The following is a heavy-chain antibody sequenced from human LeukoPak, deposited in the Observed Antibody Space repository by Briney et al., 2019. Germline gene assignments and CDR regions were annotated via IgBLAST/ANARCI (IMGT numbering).Heavy chain of an antibody. CDR1: GFTSSDYY. D-gene: IGHD6-13*01. V-gene: IGHV3-11*06. CDR2: ISSSSSYT. CDR3: ARFGAAAGATGGWFDP. Sequence: GGSLRLSCAASGFTSSDYYMSWIRQAPGKGLEWVSYISSSSSYTNYADSVKGRFTISRDNAKNSLYLQMNSLRAEDTAVYYCARFGAAAGATGGWFDPWGQGTLVTVSS. J-gene: IGHJ5*02.